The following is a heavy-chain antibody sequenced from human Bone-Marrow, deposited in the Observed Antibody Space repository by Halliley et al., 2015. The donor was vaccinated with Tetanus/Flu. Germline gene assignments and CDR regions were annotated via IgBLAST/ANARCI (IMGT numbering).Heavy chain of an antibody. CDR2: ISVRGDGT. D-gene: IGHD4-17*01. CDR1: GFTFSNFA. J-gene: IGHJ4*02. V-gene: IGHV3-23*01. Sequence: SLRLSCAVSGFTFSNFAMNWVRQAPGKGLEWISSISVRGDGTYYADSVKGRFTISRDNSKNTSHLQMHSLRADDTAIYYCAKTRSGDYARFLDHWGQGTLVSVSS. CDR3: AKTRSGDYARFLDH.